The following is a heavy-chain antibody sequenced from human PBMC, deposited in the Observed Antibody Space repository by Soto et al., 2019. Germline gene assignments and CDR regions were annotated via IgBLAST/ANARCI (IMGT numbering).Heavy chain of an antibody. D-gene: IGHD2-2*01. CDR2: ISAYNGNT. CDR1: GYTFTSSG. Sequence: QVQLVQSGAEVKKPGASVKVSCKTSGYTFTSSGISWVRQAPGQGLEWMGWISAYNGNTDYAQKFQGRVIMTTDTSTSTAYMELRSPRSDDTAVYYCARVMTYCTSRSCHDYWGQGTLVAVSS. J-gene: IGHJ4*02. V-gene: IGHV1-18*01. CDR3: ARVMTYCTSRSCHDY.